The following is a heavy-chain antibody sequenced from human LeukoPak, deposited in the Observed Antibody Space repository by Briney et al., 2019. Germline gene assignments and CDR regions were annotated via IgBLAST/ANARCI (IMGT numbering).Heavy chain of an antibody. CDR2: IYTSGST. CDR3: ARALGSSLRGDAFDI. J-gene: IGHJ3*02. CDR1: GGSISSGSHY. V-gene: IGHV4-61*02. D-gene: IGHD6-13*01. Sequence: SETLSLTCTVSGGSISSGSHYWSWIRQPAGKGLEWIGRIYTSGSTNYNPSLKSRVTISVDTSKNQFSLKLSSVTAADTAVYYCARALGSSLRGDAFDIWGQGTMVTVSS.